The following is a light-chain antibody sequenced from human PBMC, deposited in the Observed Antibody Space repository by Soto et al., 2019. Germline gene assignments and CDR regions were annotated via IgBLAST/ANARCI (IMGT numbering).Light chain of an antibody. V-gene: IGKV1-16*02. J-gene: IGKJ3*01. CDR2: AAS. Sequence: DIQMTQSPSSLSASVGDGVTITCRASEDIRNYVAWFQQKPGKAPRSLISAASILESGVPSKFRGSRPGTDFPLTLSSLQPEDFATYLCQRYRSFPFTVGPGTKVDIK. CDR3: QRYRSFPFT. CDR1: EDIRNY.